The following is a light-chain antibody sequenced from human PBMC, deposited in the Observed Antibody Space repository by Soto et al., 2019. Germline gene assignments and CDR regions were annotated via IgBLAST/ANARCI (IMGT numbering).Light chain of an antibody. CDR1: QSVSGDY. Sequence: VLTQSPGTLSLSAGQRATLSCRASQSVSGDYIAWYQQKSGQAPRLLIYGASSRATGIPDRFSGSGSGADFTLTISRLEPEDFAVYYCQQYGSSPRTFGQGTKVDIK. V-gene: IGKV3-20*01. CDR2: GAS. CDR3: QQYGSSPRT. J-gene: IGKJ1*01.